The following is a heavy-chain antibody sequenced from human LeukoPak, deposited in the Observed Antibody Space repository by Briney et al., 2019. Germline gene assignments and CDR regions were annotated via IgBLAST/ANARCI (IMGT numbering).Heavy chain of an antibody. J-gene: IGHJ3*02. D-gene: IGHD3-16*02. CDR3: ARDFPHYDYVWGSYRPLMNDAFDI. CDR1: GYTFTSYG. CDR2: ISAYNGNT. V-gene: IGHV1-18*01. Sequence: ASVKVSCKASGYTFTSYGITWVRQAPGQGLEWMGWISAYNGNTKYAQKLQGRVTMTTDTSTSTAYMELRSLRSDDTAVYYCARDFPHYDYVWGSYRPLMNDAFDIWGQGTMVTVSS.